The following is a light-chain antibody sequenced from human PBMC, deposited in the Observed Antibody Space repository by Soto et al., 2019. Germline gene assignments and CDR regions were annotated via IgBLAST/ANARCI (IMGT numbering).Light chain of an antibody. CDR3: QPLNDYRYT. J-gene: IGKJ2*01. CDR2: AAS. V-gene: IGKV1-9*01. CDR1: QAISSS. Sequence: DIQLTQSPSFLSASVGDRVTITCRASQAISSSLAWYQHNPGKAPKLLISAASTVQNGVPSSFSGSGSATEFTLTISSLQPEDFATYSCQPLNDYRYTFGQGPKVEIK.